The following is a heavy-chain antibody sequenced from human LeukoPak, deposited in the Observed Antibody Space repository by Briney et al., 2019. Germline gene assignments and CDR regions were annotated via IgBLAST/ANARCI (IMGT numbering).Heavy chain of an antibody. V-gene: IGHV3-48*04. Sequence: GRSLRLSCAASGFTFSSYGMHWVCQAPGKGLEWVSYISSSGSTIYYADSVKGRFTISRDNAKNSLYLQMNSLRAEDTAVYYCAAQTYYYDSSGFTFDYWGQGTLVTVSS. CDR1: GFTFSSYG. CDR3: AAQTYYYDSSGFTFDY. J-gene: IGHJ4*02. D-gene: IGHD3-22*01. CDR2: ISSSGSTI.